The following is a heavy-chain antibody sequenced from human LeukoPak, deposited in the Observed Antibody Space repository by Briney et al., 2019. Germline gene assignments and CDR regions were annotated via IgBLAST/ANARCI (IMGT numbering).Heavy chain of an antibody. CDR2: MNPVSGNA. J-gene: IGHJ4*02. CDR1: GYTFTNFD. Sequence: ASVKVSCKASGYTFTNFDINWVRQAPGQGLEWMGWMNPVSGNAGSAQKFQGRVTLTRDTSISTAYMELSSLRSDDTAFYFCARAPMGTAALYWGQGTLVTVSS. V-gene: IGHV1-8*01. CDR3: ARAPMGTAALY. D-gene: IGHD2-2*01.